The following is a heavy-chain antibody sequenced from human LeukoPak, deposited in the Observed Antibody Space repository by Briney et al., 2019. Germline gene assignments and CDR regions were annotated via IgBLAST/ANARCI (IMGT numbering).Heavy chain of an antibody. Sequence: SETLSLTCIVSGGSISSYYWSWIRQPPGKGLEWIGYIYYGGSTNYNPSLKSRVTISVDTSKKQFSLKLNSVTAADTAVYYCARVDGSCSGGSCPSGNWFDPWGQGTLVTVSS. V-gene: IGHV4-59*08. D-gene: IGHD2-15*01. CDR1: GGSISSYY. CDR2: IYYGGST. CDR3: ARVDGSCSGGSCPSGNWFDP. J-gene: IGHJ5*02.